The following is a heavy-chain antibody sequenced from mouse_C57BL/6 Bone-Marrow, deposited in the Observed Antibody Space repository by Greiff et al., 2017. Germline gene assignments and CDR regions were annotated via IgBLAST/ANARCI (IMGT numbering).Heavy chain of an antibody. CDR2: INPSSGYT. J-gene: IGHJ2*01. Sequence: VQLQQSGAELAKPGASVKLSCKASGYTFTSYWMHWVKQRPGQGLEWIGYINPSSGYTKYNQKFKDKDTLTADKSSSTAYMQLSSLTYEDSAVYYCLLGWLDWGQGTTLTVSS. CDR1: GYTFTSYW. V-gene: IGHV1-7*01. D-gene: IGHD2-2*01. CDR3: LLGWLD.